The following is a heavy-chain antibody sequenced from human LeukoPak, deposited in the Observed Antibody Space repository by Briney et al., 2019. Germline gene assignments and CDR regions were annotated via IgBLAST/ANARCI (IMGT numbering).Heavy chain of an antibody. D-gene: IGHD6-19*01. CDR2: ISGSGGST. CDR3: AKDSRRRAVAGIFDY. CDR1: GFTFSSYA. J-gene: IGHJ4*02. Sequence: GGSLRLPCAASGFTFSSYAMSWVRQAPGKGLEWVSAISGSGGSTYYADSVKGRFTISRDNSKNTLYLQMNSLRAEDTAVYYCAKDSRRRAVAGIFDYWGQGTLVTVSS. V-gene: IGHV3-23*01.